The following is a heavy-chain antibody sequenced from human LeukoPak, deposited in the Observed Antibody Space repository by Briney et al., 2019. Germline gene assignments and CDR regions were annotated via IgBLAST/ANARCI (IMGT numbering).Heavy chain of an antibody. CDR2: IIPIFNIT. J-gene: IGHJ4*02. D-gene: IGHD5-18*01. Sequence: SVNVSCKASGGTFSFYAISWVRQAPGQGLEWMGGIIPIFNITHYAQKFLGRVTLTADESTSTAYMELSILRSEDTAVYYCARGHSGMTVMVNLDYWGQGTLVTVSS. CDR3: ARGHSGMTVMVNLDY. V-gene: IGHV1-69*19. CDR1: GGTFSFYA.